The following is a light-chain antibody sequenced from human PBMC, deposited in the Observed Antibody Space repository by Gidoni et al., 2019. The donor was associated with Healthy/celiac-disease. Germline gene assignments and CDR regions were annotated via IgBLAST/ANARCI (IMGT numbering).Light chain of an antibody. CDR2: QDS. CDR1: KLVDKY. V-gene: IGLV3-1*01. Sequence: SYELPQPHSASVSPGQTASITCSGDKLVDKYACWYQQKPGQSPVMVIYQDSTRPSGIPERFSGSNSVNTATLTISGSQAMDEADYYCQAWDSSTVVFGGGTKLTVL. CDR3: QAWDSSTVV. J-gene: IGLJ2*01.